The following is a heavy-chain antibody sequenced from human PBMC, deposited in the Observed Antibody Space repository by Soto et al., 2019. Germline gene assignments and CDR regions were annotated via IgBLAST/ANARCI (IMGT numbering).Heavy chain of an antibody. CDR2: IIPIFGTA. V-gene: IGHV1-69*13. D-gene: IGHD3-3*01. Sequence: SVKVSCKASGGTFSSYAISWVRQAPGQGLEWMGGIIPIFGTANYAQKFQGRVTITADESTSTAYMELSSLRSEDTAVYYCARGQGRGTIFGVVIPVGFDPWGQATLVTVSS. CDR1: GGTFSSYA. CDR3: ARGQGRGTIFGVVIPVGFDP. J-gene: IGHJ5*02.